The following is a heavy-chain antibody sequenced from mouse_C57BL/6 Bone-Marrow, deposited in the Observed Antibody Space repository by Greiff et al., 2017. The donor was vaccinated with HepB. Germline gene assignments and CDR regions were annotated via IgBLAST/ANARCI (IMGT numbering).Heavy chain of an antibody. D-gene: IGHD3-2*02. Sequence: QVQLKESGAELVKPGASVKMSCKASGYTFTSYWITWVKQRPGQGLEWIGDIYPGSGSTNYNEKFKSKATLTVDTSSSTAYMQLSSLTSEDSAVYYCARSPDSSGYVLYAMDYWGQGTSVTVSS. CDR2: IYPGSGST. J-gene: IGHJ4*01. V-gene: IGHV1-55*01. CDR1: GYTFTSYW. CDR3: ARSPDSSGYVLYAMDY.